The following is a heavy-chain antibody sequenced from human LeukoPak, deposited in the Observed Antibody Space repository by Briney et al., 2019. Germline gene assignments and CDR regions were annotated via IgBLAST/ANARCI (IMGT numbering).Heavy chain of an antibody. J-gene: IGHJ4*02. Sequence: PGGSLRLSCAAPGFTFSSYSMNWVRQAPGKGLEWVSSISSSSSYIYYADSVKGRFTISRDNAKNSLYLQMNSLRAEDTAVYYCARRTVVAATRVIDYWGQGTLVTVSS. V-gene: IGHV3-21*01. D-gene: IGHD2-15*01. CDR1: GFTFSSYS. CDR3: ARRTVVAATRVIDY. CDR2: ISSSSSYI.